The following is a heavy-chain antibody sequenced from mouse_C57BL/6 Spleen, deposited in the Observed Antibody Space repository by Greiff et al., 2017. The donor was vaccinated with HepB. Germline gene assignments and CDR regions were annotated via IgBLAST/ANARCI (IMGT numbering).Heavy chain of an antibody. CDR3: ARSHYYGSSYQGYFDV. CDR2: IWWDDDK. D-gene: IGHD1-1*01. Sequence: VKLMESGPGILQPSQTLSLTCSFSGFSLSTFGMGVGWIRQPSGKGLEWLAHIWWDDDKYYNPALKSRLTISKDTSKNQVFLKIANVDTADTATYYCARSHYYGSSYQGYFDVWGTGTTVTVSS. CDR1: GFSLSTFGMG. J-gene: IGHJ1*03. V-gene: IGHV8-8*01.